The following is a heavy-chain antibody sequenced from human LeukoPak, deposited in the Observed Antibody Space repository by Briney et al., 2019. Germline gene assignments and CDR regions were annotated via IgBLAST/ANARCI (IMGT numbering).Heavy chain of an antibody. CDR1: GGSISSGSYY. D-gene: IGHD3-10*01. CDR2: IYTSGST. Sequence: SETLSLTCTVSGGSISSGSYYWSWIRQPAGKGLEWIGRIYTSGSTNYNPSLKSRVTMSVDTSKNQFSLKVNSVTAADTAVYYCARVYDSGSQAYFYYMDVWGKGTTVTISS. CDR3: ARVYDSGSQAYFYYMDV. V-gene: IGHV4-61*02. J-gene: IGHJ6*03.